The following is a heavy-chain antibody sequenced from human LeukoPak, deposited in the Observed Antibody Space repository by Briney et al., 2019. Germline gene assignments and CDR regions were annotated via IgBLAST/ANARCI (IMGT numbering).Heavy chain of an antibody. CDR2: IIPIFGTA. J-gene: IGHJ5*02. Sequence: ASVKVSCKASGGTFSSYAISWVRQAPGQGLEWMGGIIPIFGTANYAQKFQGRVTITADKSTSTAYMELSSPRSEDTAVYYCARDFYNWNYLRFDPWGQGTLVTVSS. D-gene: IGHD1-7*01. CDR1: GGTFSSYA. V-gene: IGHV1-69*06. CDR3: ARDFYNWNYLRFDP.